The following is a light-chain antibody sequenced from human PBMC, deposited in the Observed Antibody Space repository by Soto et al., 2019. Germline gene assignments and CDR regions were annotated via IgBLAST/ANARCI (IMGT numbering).Light chain of an antibody. CDR1: QSVSSY. V-gene: IGKV3-11*01. CDR2: DAS. Sequence: EIVLTQSPATLSLSPGERATLSCRASQSVSSYLAWYQQKPGQAPRLLIYDASNRATGIPARFSGSGSETDFTLTISSLEPEDFAVYYCQHRSKWPPLTFGGGTKVELK. J-gene: IGKJ4*01. CDR3: QHRSKWPPLT.